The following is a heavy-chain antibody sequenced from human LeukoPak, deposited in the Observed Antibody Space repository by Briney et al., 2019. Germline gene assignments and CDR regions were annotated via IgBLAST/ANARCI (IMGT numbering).Heavy chain of an antibody. V-gene: IGHV3-30*18. J-gene: IGHJ3*02. CDR3: AKGTHYYDSSGYWGAFDI. CDR1: GFTFSSND. CDR2: ISYDGGNK. Sequence: PGGSLRLSCAASGFTFSSNDIHWVRQAPGKGREWVVDISYDGGNKYYADSVKGRYAISRDNSKNTLYLQMNSLRAEDTAVYYCAKGTHYYDSSGYWGAFDIWGQGTMVTVSS. D-gene: IGHD3-22*01.